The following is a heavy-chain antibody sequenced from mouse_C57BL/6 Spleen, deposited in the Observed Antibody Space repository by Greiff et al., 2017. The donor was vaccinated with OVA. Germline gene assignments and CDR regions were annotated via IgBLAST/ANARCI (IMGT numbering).Heavy chain of an antibody. J-gene: IGHJ4*01. CDR2: ISSGGSYT. Sequence: EVKVVESGGDLVKPGGSLKLSCAASGFTFSSYGMSWVRQTPDKRLEWVATISSGGSYTYYPDSVKGRFTISRDNAKNTLYLQMSSLKSEDTAMYYCARQGLLPSYAMDYWGQGTSVTVSS. CDR1: GFTFSSYG. V-gene: IGHV5-6*01. D-gene: IGHD2-3*01. CDR3: ARQGLLPSYAMDY.